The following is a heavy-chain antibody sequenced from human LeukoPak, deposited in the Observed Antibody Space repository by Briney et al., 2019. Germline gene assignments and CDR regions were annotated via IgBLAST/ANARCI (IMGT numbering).Heavy chain of an antibody. D-gene: IGHD6-6*01. CDR1: GGSFSAYF. Sequence: SSETLSLTCAVHGGSFSAYFWSWIRHVPGKGLEWIGEIDHRGSSNYNPPLKSRATISVDTSKNHFSLSLTSVSAADTAVYYCATRSLTLAAARCFDDWGQGTVVTVSS. V-gene: IGHV4-34*01. J-gene: IGHJ4*03. CDR3: ATRSLTLAAARCFDD. CDR2: IDHRGSS.